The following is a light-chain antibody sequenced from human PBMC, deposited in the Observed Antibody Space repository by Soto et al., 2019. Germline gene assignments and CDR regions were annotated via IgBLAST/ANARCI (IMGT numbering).Light chain of an antibody. CDR1: QSVSSY. V-gene: IGKV3-11*01. Sequence: EIVLTQSPATLSLSPGERATLSCRASQSVSSYLAWYQQKPGQAPRLLIYDASNRATGIPARFSGSGSGTDFTLTISSLEPEDFAVYYCQQRSNWREFGQGTKVEIK. CDR2: DAS. J-gene: IGKJ1*01. CDR3: QQRSNWRE.